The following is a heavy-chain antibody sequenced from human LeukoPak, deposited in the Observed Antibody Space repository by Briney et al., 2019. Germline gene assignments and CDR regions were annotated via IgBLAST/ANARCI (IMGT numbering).Heavy chain of an antibody. CDR2: TYYSGST. Sequence: PSETLSLTCTVSGGSISSYYWSWIRQPPGKGLEWIGYTYYSGSTNYNPSLKSRVTISVDTSKNQFSLKLSSVTAADTAVYYCARGRSSTYYYMDVWGKGTTVSVSS. V-gene: IGHV4-59*12. CDR1: GGSISSYY. CDR3: ARGRSSTYYYMDV. J-gene: IGHJ6*03. D-gene: IGHD1-26*01.